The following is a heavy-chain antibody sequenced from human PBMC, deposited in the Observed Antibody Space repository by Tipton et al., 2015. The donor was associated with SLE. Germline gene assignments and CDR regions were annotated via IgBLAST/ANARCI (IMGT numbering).Heavy chain of an antibody. CDR2: IYHGGGT. CDR1: GCSISSGYY. J-gene: IGHJ4*02. CDR3: ARGGYSSGWYGDYFVY. Sequence: GLVKPSEILSLTCAVSGCSISSGYYWTWIRQPPGKGLEWIGNIYHGGGTHYNPPLKSRVTISLDTSKTQFSLKLRSVTAADTAIYYCARGGYSSGWYGDYFVYCGQGTLVTVSS. D-gene: IGHD6-19*01. V-gene: IGHV4-38-2*01.